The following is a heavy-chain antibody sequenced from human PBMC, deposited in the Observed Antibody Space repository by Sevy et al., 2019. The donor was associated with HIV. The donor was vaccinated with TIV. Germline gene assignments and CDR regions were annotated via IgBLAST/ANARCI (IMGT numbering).Heavy chain of an antibody. CDR1: GYTFSSHD. CDR2: MNPNNGNT. Sequence: ASVKVSCKTSGYTFSSHDINWVRQAPGQGLEWMGWMNPNNGNTGYVQKFQDRVTMTRDSSIVTAYMEQPGLTSDDTAVYYCARDPSGNYLTPHYRDYYGLDVWGQGTAVTVSS. V-gene: IGHV1-8*01. CDR3: ARDPSGNYLTPHYRDYYGLDV. D-gene: IGHD1-7*01. J-gene: IGHJ6*02.